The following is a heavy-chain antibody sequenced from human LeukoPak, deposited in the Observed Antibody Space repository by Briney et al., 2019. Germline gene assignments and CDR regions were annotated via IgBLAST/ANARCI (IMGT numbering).Heavy chain of an antibody. D-gene: IGHD6-13*01. CDR1: GNTFTNYY. CDR2: INPSAGTT. J-gene: IGHJ5*02. V-gene: IGHV1-46*01. CDR3: ARDGDENSSSWSWFDP. Sequence: ASVKVSCEASGNTFTNYYMHWVRQAPGQGLEWMGIINPSAGTTTYAQKFQGRVTMTRDTSTSTVYMELSSLRSEDTAVYYCARDGDENSSSWSWFDPWGQGTLVTVSS.